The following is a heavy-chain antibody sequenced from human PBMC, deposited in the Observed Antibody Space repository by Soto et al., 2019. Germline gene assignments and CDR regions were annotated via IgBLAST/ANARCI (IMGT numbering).Heavy chain of an antibody. CDR3: ARASMTTVTTIDY. Sequence: GASVKVSCKASGYAFTTYYIHWVRQAPGQGLEWMGIVNPSGGSTSYAQNFQGRVTVTRDTSTSTVYMELSSLRSEDTAVYYCARASMTTVTTIDYWGQGTLVTVSS. J-gene: IGHJ4*02. CDR1: GYAFTTYY. CDR2: VNPSGGST. D-gene: IGHD4-4*01. V-gene: IGHV1-46*01.